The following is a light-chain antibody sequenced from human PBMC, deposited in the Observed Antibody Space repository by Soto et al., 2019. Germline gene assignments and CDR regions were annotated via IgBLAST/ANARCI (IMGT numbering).Light chain of an antibody. V-gene: IGLV2-23*01. J-gene: IGLJ1*01. CDR3: CSFAGGSTYV. CDR2: EGG. Sequence: QSVLTQPASVSGSPGQSITLSCTGTSSDVGSYNLVSWYQQHPGKAPKLMISEGGKRPSGVSNRFSGSKSGNTASLTISGLQAEDEADYNCCSFAGGSTYVFGTGTKLTVL. CDR1: SSDVGSYNL.